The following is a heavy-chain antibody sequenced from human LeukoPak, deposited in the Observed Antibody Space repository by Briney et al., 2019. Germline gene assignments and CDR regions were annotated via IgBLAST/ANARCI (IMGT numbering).Heavy chain of an antibody. Sequence: SVKVSCKASGGTFSSYAISWVRQAPGQGLEWMEGIIPIFGTANYAQKFQGRVTITTDESTSTAYMELSSLRSEDTAVYYCARDHGRGEMATEVVYWGQGTLVTVSS. V-gene: IGHV1-69*05. CDR1: GGTFSSYA. D-gene: IGHD5-24*01. CDR2: IIPIFGTA. CDR3: ARDHGRGEMATEVVY. J-gene: IGHJ4*02.